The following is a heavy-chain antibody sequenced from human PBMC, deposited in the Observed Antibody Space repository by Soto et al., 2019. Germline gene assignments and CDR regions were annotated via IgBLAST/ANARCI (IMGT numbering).Heavy chain of an antibody. Sequence: SVKVSCKASGGTFSSYAISWVRQAPGQGLEWMGGIIPIFGTANYAQKFQGRVTITADKSTSTAYMELSSLRSEDTAVYYCARGKPLNAAMVPYYFDYWGQGTLVTVSS. CDR1: GGTFSSYA. V-gene: IGHV1-69*06. J-gene: IGHJ4*02. CDR2: IIPIFGTA. CDR3: ARGKPLNAAMVPYYFDY. D-gene: IGHD5-18*01.